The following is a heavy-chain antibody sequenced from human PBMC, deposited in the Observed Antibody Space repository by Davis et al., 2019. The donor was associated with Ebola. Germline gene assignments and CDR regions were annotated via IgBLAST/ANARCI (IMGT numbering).Heavy chain of an antibody. J-gene: IGHJ4*02. D-gene: IGHD2-8*01. Sequence: GESLKISCVASEFTFSSYGMTWVRQAPGKGLEWVSSISAGGTAPYYADSVKGRFTISRDNSKNTLSLQMDSLRAEDTAVFYCAEGGTNNFLGANWGQGTLVTVSS. CDR1: EFTFSSYG. V-gene: IGHV3-23*01. CDR3: AEGGTNNFLGAN. CDR2: ISAGGTAP.